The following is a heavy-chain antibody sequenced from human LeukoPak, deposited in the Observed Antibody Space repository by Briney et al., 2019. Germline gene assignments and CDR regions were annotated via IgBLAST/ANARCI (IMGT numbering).Heavy chain of an antibody. CDR3: ARVINYDFWSGYYPLDY. J-gene: IGHJ4*02. V-gene: IGHV3-74*01. D-gene: IGHD3-3*01. CDR2: INSDGSST. Sequence: PGGSLRLSCAASGCTFSSYWMHWVRQAPGKGLVWVSRINSDGSSTSYADSVKGRFTISRDNAKNTLYLQMNSLRAEDTAVYYCARVINYDFWSGYYPLDYWGQGTLVTVSS. CDR1: GCTFSSYW.